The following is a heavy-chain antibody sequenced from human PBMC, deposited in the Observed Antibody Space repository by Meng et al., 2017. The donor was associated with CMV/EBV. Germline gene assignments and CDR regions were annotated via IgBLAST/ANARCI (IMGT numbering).Heavy chain of an antibody. CDR2: ISSSSSTI. D-gene: IGHD2-2*02. V-gene: IGHV3-48*04. CDR1: GFTFSSYA. Sequence: GESLKISCAASGFTFSSYAMHWVRQAPGKGLEWVSYISSSSSTIYYADSVKGRFTISRDNAKNSLYLQMNSLRAEDTAVYYCARDPGLYDPLADYYYGMDVWGQGTTVTVSS. CDR3: ARDPGLYDPLADYYYGMDV. J-gene: IGHJ6*02.